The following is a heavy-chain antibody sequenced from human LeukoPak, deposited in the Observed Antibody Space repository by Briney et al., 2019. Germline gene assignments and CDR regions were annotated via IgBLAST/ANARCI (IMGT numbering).Heavy chain of an antibody. CDR1: GGSISTFY. Sequence: SETLSLTCTVSGGSISTFYWAWIRQPPGKGLEWIGFVFFNGTTDYNPSLKSRVTMSLDASNNQFSLRLNSVTAADTAVYYCARMGGSTIWGQGTLVTVSS. V-gene: IGHV4-59*08. J-gene: IGHJ4*02. CDR2: VFFNGTT. CDR3: ARMGGSTI. D-gene: IGHD2-2*01.